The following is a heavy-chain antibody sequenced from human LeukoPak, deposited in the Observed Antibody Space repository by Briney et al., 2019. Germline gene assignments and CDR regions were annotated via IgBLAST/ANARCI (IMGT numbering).Heavy chain of an antibody. Sequence: GASVNVSCKASGYTFTSYGISWVRQAPGQGLEWMGWISAYNGNTNYAQKLQGRVTMTTDTSTSTAYMELRSLRSDDTAVYYCARENSSSWLLEFDYWGQGTLVTVSS. V-gene: IGHV1-18*01. CDR3: ARENSSSWLLEFDY. CDR1: GYTFTSYG. D-gene: IGHD6-13*01. CDR2: ISAYNGNT. J-gene: IGHJ4*02.